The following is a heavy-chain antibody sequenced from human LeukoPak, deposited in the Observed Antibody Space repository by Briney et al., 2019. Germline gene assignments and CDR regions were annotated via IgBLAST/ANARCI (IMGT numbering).Heavy chain of an antibody. J-gene: IGHJ4*02. Sequence: SGGSLRLSCAASGFTFSTAWMTWVRQAPGQGLEWVGRIKRISDGGTADYAAPVEGRFTISRDDSKNTLYLQMNSLKTEDTDVYYCTTDRYNFWGQGTLVTVSS. CDR2: IKRISDGGTA. CDR1: GFTFSTAW. V-gene: IGHV3-15*01. CDR3: TTDRYNF. D-gene: IGHD3-3*01.